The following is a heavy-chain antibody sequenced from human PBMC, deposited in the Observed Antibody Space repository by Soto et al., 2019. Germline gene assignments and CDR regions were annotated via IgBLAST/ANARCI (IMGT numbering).Heavy chain of an antibody. CDR2: IIPIFGTA. CDR3: AILPRGYSYVLEDY. V-gene: IGHV1-69*12. D-gene: IGHD5-18*01. J-gene: IGHJ4*02. CDR1: GGTFSSYA. Sequence: QVQLVQSGAEVKKPGSSVKVSCKASGGTFSSYAISWVRQAPGQGLEWMGGIIPIFGTANYAQKFQGRVTITADEFTSTAYMELSSLRSEDSDVYYVAILPRGYSYVLEDYWGQGTLVTVSS.